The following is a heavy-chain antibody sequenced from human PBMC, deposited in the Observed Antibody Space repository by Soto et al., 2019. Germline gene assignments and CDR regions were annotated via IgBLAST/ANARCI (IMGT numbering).Heavy chain of an antibody. V-gene: IGHV3-33*01. J-gene: IGHJ4*02. CDR1: GFTFSSYD. Sequence: QVQLVESGGGVVQPGRSLRLSCEASGFTFSSYDMHWGRQAPGKGLEGVAVIWYDGSNKYYADSVQGRFTISRDNSKNTLYLQMNSLRAEDTAVYSCARETDSSSWYLSMHYWGQGTLVTVSS. CDR2: IWYDGSNK. D-gene: IGHD6-13*01. CDR3: ARETDSSSWYLSMHY.